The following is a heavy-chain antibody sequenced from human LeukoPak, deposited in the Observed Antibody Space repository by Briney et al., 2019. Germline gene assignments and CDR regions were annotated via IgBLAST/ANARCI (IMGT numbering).Heavy chain of an antibody. CDR1: GYTFTSYG. D-gene: IGHD6-19*01. J-gene: IGHJ4*02. CDR2: ISAYNGNT. CDR3: ARRYSSGWYVDY. Sequence: ASVKVSCKASGYTFTSYGISWVRQAPGQGLEWMGWISAYNGNTNYAQKFQGRVTMTRNTSISTAYMELSSLRSEDTAVYYCARRYSSGWYVDYWGQGTLVTVSS. V-gene: IGHV1-18*01.